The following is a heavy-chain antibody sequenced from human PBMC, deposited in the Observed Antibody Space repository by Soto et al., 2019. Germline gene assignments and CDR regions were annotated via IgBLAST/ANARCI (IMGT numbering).Heavy chain of an antibody. CDR2: IWYDGSNK. Sequence: QVQLVESGGGVVQPGRSLRLSCAASGFTFNSYGMHWVRQAPGKGLEWVAVIWYDGSNKYYADSVKGRFTISRDNSKNTLYLQMNSLRADDTAVYYCARSHNWYYVGLDYWGQGTLVTVSS. CDR1: GFTFNSYG. V-gene: IGHV3-33*01. D-gene: IGHD1-7*01. J-gene: IGHJ4*02. CDR3: ARSHNWYYVGLDY.